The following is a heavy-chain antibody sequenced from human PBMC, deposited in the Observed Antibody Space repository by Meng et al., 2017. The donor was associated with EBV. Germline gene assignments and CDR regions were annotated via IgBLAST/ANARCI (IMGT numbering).Heavy chain of an antibody. CDR3: AKGDVYYYDSSGYPNY. V-gene: IGHV3-30*18. D-gene: IGHD3-22*01. CDR1: GFTFSSYG. CDR2: ISYDGSNK. J-gene: IGHJ4*02. Sequence: GLLVGSGGGVVQPGRSLRLSCAASGFTFSSYGMHWVRQAPGKGLEWVAVISYDGSNKYYADSVKGRFTISRDNSKNTLYLQMNSLRAEDTAVYYCAKGDVYYYDSSGYPNYWGQGTLVTVSS.